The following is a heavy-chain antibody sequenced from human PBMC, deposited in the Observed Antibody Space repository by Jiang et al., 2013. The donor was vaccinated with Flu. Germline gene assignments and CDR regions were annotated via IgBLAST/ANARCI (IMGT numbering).Heavy chain of an antibody. J-gene: IGHJ6*02. CDR3: ARVRVSSSRYYYYGMDV. Sequence: WVRQAPGQGLEWMGWIAPYNGNANYAQKFQGRVTMTRDTSISTAYMELSRLRSDDTAVYYCARVRVSSSRYYYYGMDVWGQGTTVTVSS. CDR2: IAPYNGNA. D-gene: IGHD6-6*01. V-gene: IGHV1-2*02.